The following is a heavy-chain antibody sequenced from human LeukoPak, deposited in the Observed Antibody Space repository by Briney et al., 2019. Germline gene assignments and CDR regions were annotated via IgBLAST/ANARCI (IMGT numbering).Heavy chain of an antibody. CDR3: ARHVVVAAYYGMDV. D-gene: IGHD2-15*01. Sequence: GASLKISCKGSGSSFTSYWIGWGRPMPGKGLEWMGIIYPGDSDTSYSPSFEGQVTISADKSISTAYLQWSSLKASDTAMYYCARHVVVAAYYGMDVWGQGTTVTVSS. CDR1: GSSFTSYW. J-gene: IGHJ6*02. CDR2: IYPGDSDT. V-gene: IGHV5-51*01.